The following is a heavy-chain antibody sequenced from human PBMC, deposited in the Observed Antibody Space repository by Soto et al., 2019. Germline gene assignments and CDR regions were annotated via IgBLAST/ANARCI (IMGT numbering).Heavy chain of an antibody. D-gene: IGHD2-15*01. Sequence: ASVNVSCKASGYTFTGYYMHWVRQAPGQGLEWMGWINPNSGGTNYAQKFQGWVTMTRDTSISTAYMELSRLRSDDTAVYYCARDQSSGGSLDSARAFDIWGQGTMVTVSS. CDR1: GYTFTGYY. V-gene: IGHV1-2*04. J-gene: IGHJ3*02. CDR3: ARDQSSGGSLDSARAFDI. CDR2: INPNSGGT.